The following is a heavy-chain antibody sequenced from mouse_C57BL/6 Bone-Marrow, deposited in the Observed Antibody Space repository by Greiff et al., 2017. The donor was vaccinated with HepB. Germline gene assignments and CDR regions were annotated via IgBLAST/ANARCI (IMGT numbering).Heavy chain of an antibody. J-gene: IGHJ4*01. CDR3: ALFYYYAMDY. V-gene: IGHV2-2*01. D-gene: IGHD1-1*01. CDR2: IWSGGST. CDR1: GFSLTSYG. Sequence: VKLMESGPGLVQPSQSLSITCTVTGFSLTSYGVHWVRQSPGKGLEWLGVIWSGGSTDYNAAFISRLSISKDNSKSQVFFKMNSLQADDTAIYYCALFYYYAMDYWGQGTSVTVSS.